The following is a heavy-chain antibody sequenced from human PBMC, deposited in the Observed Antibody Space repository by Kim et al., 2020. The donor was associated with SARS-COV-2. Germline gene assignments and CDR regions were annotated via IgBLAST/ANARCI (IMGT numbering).Heavy chain of an antibody. CDR2: IYYSGST. J-gene: IGHJ6*03. Sequence: SETLSLTCTVSGGSISSSSYYWGWIRQPPGKGLEWIGSIYYSGSTYYNPSLKSRVTISVDTSKNQFSLKLSSVTAADTAVYYCFRIWSGYYSPFDYYYYMDVWGKGTTVTVSS. D-gene: IGHD3-3*01. CDR1: GGSISSSSYY. V-gene: IGHV4-39*01. CDR3: FRIWSGYYSPFDYYYYMDV.